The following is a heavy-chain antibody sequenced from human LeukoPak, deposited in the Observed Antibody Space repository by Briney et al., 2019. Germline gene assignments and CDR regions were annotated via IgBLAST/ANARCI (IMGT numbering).Heavy chain of an antibody. CDR1: GFTFSSYA. J-gene: IGHJ6*02. V-gene: IGHV3-30*04. Sequence: PGRSLRLSCAASGFTFSSYAMHWVRQAPGKGLEWVAVISYDGSNKYYADSVKGRFTISRDNSKNKLYLQMNSLRAEDTAVYYCARDGPYSSQDVWGQGTTVTVSS. CDR2: ISYDGSNK. D-gene: IGHD6-13*01. CDR3: ARDGPYSSQDV.